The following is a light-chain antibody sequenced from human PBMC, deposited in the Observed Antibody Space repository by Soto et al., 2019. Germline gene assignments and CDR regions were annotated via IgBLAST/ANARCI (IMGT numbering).Light chain of an antibody. CDR2: DAS. CDR3: QQYDTWPQT. Sequence: EIVMTQSPATLSVSPGERATLSCRASQSVSSNLARYQQKPGQAPRLLIYDASTRASGIPVGFSGSGSGTEFTLTISSLQSEDFAFYYCQQYDTWPQTFGQGTKVDIK. J-gene: IGKJ1*01. CDR1: QSVSSN. V-gene: IGKV3-15*01.